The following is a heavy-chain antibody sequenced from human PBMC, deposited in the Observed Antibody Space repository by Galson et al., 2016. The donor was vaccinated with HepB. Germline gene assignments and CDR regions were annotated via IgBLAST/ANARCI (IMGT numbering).Heavy chain of an antibody. CDR2: ISWNSGNL. J-gene: IGHJ4*02. D-gene: IGHD3-10*01. CDR3: AKDPYGSGSGRYFDN. CDR1: GFKFDDYA. V-gene: IGHV3-9*01. Sequence: SLRLSCAASGFKFDDYAMHWVRQAPGRGLEWVSVISWNSGNLGYADSVRGRFTISRDNAKNSLYLQMNSLRAEDTALYFCAKDPYGSGSGRYFDNWGQGTLVTVSS.